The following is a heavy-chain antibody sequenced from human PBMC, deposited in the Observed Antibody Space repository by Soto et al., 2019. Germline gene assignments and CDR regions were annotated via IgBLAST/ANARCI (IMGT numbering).Heavy chain of an antibody. J-gene: IGHJ6*02. CDR1: GFTFSNAW. CDR3: TTERPKLGYGMDV. V-gene: IGHV3-15*01. D-gene: IGHD6-13*01. Sequence: PGGSTRLSCAASGFTFSNAWLRWVQKATGKGLEWVGRIKSKTDGGTTDYAAPGKGRFTISRNDSKNTLYQQMNSLNTEDTAVYYCTTERPKLGYGMDVWGQGTTVTVSS. CDR2: IKSKTDGGTT.